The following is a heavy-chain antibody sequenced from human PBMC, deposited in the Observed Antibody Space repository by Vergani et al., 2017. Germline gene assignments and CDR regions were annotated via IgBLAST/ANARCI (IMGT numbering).Heavy chain of an antibody. CDR1: GYTFTSYY. CDR2: INPSGGST. J-gene: IGHJ4*02. CDR3: ARDFQGRYYFDY. Sequence: QVQLVQSGAEVKKPGASVKVSCKASGYTFTSYYMHWVRQAPGQGLEWMGIINPSGGSTSYAQKFQGRVTMTRDTSTSTVYMELSSLRSEGTAVYYCARDFQGRYYFDYWGQGTLVTVSS. V-gene: IGHV1-46*01.